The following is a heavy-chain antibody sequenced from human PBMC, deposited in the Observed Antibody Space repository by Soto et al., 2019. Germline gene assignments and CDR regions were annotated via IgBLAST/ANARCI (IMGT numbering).Heavy chain of an antibody. CDR1: GGTFSSYA. J-gene: IGHJ4*02. CDR3: AREGNYGSGTDIYPFDY. CDR2: IIPIFGTA. D-gene: IGHD3-10*01. Sequence: SVKVSCKASGGTFSSYAISWVRQAPGQGLEWMGGIIPIFGTANYAQKFQGRVTITADESTSTAYMELSSLRSEDTAVYYCAREGNYGSGTDIYPFDYWGQGTLVTVSS. V-gene: IGHV1-69*13.